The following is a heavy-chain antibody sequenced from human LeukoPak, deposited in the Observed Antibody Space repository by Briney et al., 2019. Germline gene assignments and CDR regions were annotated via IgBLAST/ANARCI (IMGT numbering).Heavy chain of an antibody. J-gene: IGHJ4*02. Sequence: GGSLRLSCAASGSTFSNYAMTWVRQAPGKGLEWVSAISGGGGTTYYAKSVKGRFTISRDNSNNTLYLQVNSLRAEDTAVYYCAKAAIGAEIEYWGQGTLVTVCS. D-gene: IGHD6-13*01. V-gene: IGHV3-23*01. CDR3: AKAAIGAEIEY. CDR2: ISGGGGTT. CDR1: GSTFSNYA.